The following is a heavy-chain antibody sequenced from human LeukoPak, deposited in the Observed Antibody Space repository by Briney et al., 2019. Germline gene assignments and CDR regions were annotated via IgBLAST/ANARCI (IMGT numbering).Heavy chain of an antibody. CDR2: LFSSSTYK. D-gene: IGHD1-14*01. V-gene: IGHV3-21*01. J-gene: IGHJ4*02. CDR1: GFTFSSYS. CDR3: ARTYKRAFGF. Sequence: GGSLRLSCAASGFTFSSYSMNWVRQAPGKGLEWVSSLFSSSTYKYYADSVKGRFTIPRDNAKNSLYLQMNSLRVEDTAVYYCARTYKRAFGFWGRGTLVTVSS.